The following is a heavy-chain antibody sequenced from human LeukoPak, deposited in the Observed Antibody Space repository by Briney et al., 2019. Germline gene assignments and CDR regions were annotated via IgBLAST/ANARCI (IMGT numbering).Heavy chain of an antibody. Sequence: PGGSLRLSCAASGLTFNNYWMNWVRQAPGKGLEWVANIKQDGSEKKYVDSVKGRFTISRDNAKNSLYLQMNSLRAEDTAVYYCARDPGYYDYWGQGTLVTVSS. J-gene: IGHJ4*02. V-gene: IGHV3-7*01. CDR2: IKQDGSEK. CDR1: GLTFNNYW. CDR3: ARDPGYYDY.